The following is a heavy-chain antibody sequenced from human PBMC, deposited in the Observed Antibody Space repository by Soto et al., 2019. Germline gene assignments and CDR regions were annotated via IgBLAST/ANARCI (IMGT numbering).Heavy chain of an antibody. CDR1: GFTFSSYW. CDR2: INSDGSST. CDR3: ARAYSSGWTTDDAFDI. V-gene: IGHV3-74*01. D-gene: IGHD6-19*01. Sequence: PGGSLRLSCAASGFTFSSYWMHWVRQAPGKGLVWVSRINSDGSSTSYADSVKGRFTISRDNAKNTLYLQMNSLRAEDTAVYYCARAYSSGWTTDDAFDIWGQGTMVTVSS. J-gene: IGHJ3*02.